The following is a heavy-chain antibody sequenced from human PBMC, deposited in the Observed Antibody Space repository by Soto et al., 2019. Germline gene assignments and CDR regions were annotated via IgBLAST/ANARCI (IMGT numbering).Heavy chain of an antibody. CDR1: GFTFDDYT. Sequence: GGSLRLSCAASGFTFDDYTMHWVRQAPGKGLEWVSLISWDGGSTYYADSVKGRFTISRDNSKNSLYLQMNSLRTEDTALYYCAKESSIAARPIAAYYFDYWGQGTLVTVSS. D-gene: IGHD6-6*01. CDR2: ISWDGGST. CDR3: AKESSIAARPIAAYYFDY. J-gene: IGHJ4*02. V-gene: IGHV3-43*01.